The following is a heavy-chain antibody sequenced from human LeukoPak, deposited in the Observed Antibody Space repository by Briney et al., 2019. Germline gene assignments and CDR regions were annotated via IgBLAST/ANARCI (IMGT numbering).Heavy chain of an antibody. V-gene: IGHV3-49*04. D-gene: IGHD2-15*01. CDR1: GFTFSSYA. J-gene: IGHJ4*02. Sequence: AGGSLRLSCAASGFTFSSYAMSWVRQAPGKGLEWVSFIRSKAYGGTTEYAASVKGRFTISRDGSKSIAYLQMNSLKTEDTAVYYCTRVSLVAASVFFDYWGQGTLVTVSS. CDR3: TRVSLVAASVFFDY. CDR2: IRSKAYGGTT.